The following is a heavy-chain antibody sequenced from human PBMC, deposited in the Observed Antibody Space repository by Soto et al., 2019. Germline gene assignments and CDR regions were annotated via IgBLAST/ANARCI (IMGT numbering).Heavy chain of an antibody. CDR3: AAGEASSRNLAPYYLDF. CDR1: GGSMRNYV. D-gene: IGHD6-13*01. CDR2: IHYSGTT. Sequence: WESLSLTCTVSGGSMRNYVWTWIRQPPGKGLEWIGYIHYSGTTSFFPSYNPSLRSRVTISEDTSKNQFSLKLLSVTTADTAVYFCAAGEASSRNLAPYYLDFWGQGTLVTVSS. J-gene: IGHJ4*02. V-gene: IGHV4-59*01.